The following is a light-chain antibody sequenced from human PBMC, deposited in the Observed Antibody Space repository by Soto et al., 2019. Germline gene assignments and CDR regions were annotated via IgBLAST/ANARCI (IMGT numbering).Light chain of an antibody. Sequence: QSALTQPASVSGSPGQSITFSCTGTSSDIGVYNYVSWYQQHPGKAPKLMIYEVNNRPSGVSNRFSGSKSGNTASLTISGLQAEDEADYYCSLYTTSNTYVFGTGTKVTVL. CDR2: EVN. CDR1: SSDIGVYNY. J-gene: IGLJ1*01. CDR3: SLYTTSNTYV. V-gene: IGLV2-14*01.